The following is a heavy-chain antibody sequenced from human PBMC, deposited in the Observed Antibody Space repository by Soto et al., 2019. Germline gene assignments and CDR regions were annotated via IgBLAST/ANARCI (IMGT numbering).Heavy chain of an antibody. CDR3: ARDSSSSSDYYGMDV. D-gene: IGHD6-6*01. V-gene: IGHV3-33*01. Sequence: QVQLVESGGGVVQPGRSLRLSCAASGFTFSSYGMHWVRQAPGKGLEWVAVIWYDGSNKYYADSVKGRFTISRDNSKNTLYLQMNSLRADDTAVYYCARDSSSSSDYYGMDVWGQGTTVTVSS. CDR1: GFTFSSYG. J-gene: IGHJ6*02. CDR2: IWYDGSNK.